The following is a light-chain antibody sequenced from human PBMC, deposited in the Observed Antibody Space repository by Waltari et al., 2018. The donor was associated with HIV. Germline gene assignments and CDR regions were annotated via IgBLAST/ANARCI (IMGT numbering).Light chain of an antibody. CDR2: AAS. J-gene: IGKJ3*01. CDR3: QKYNSAPRT. Sequence: DIQMTQSPSSLSASVGDRVTITCRGGQGISNYLAWYQQKPGEVPKLLIYAASTLQSGVPSRFSGSGSGTDFTLTISSLQPEDVATYYCQKYNSAPRTFGPGTKVDIK. V-gene: IGKV1-27*01. CDR1: QGISNY.